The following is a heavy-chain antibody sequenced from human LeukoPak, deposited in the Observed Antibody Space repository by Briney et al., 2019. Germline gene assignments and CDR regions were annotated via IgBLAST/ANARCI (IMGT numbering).Heavy chain of an antibody. Sequence: GGSLRLSCAASGFIFRNSWMSWVRQAPGKGLEWVANIKQDGRETYYVDSVKGRFTISRDNAKNSLYLQMNSLRAEDTAVYYCCEVVGVSNPAGYWGQGTLVTVSS. CDR2: IKQDGRET. D-gene: IGHD5/OR15-5a*01. V-gene: IGHV3-7*01. CDR3: CEVVGVSNPAGY. J-gene: IGHJ4*02. CDR1: GFIFRNSW.